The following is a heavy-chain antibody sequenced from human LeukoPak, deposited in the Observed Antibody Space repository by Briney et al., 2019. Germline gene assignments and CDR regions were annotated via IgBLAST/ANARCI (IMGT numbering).Heavy chain of an antibody. Sequence: PSRTLSLTCTVSGGSISSGDYYWSWIRQPPGKGLEWIGYIYYSGSTYYNPSLKSRVTISVDTSKNRFSLKLSSVTAADTAVYYCARDLWFGEYGMDVWGQGTTVTVSS. D-gene: IGHD3-10*01. CDR3: ARDLWFGEYGMDV. CDR1: GGSISSGDYY. J-gene: IGHJ6*02. V-gene: IGHV4-30-4*01. CDR2: IYYSGST.